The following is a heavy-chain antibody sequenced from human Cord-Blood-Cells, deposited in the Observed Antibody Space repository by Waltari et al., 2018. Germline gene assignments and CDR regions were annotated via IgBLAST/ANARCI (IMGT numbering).Heavy chain of an antibody. D-gene: IGHD3-3*01. V-gene: IGHV5-51*01. CDR2: IYPGDSDT. CDR3: ARPQYYDFWSGYPDDAFDI. J-gene: IGHJ3*02. Sequence: EVQLVQSGAEVKKPGESLKISCKGSGYSFTSYWIGWVRQMPGKGLEWMGIIYPGDSDTRYSPSFQGQVTISADKSISTAYLQWSSLKASDTAMYYCARPQYYDFWSGYPDDAFDIWGQGTMVTVSS. CDR1: GYSFTSYW.